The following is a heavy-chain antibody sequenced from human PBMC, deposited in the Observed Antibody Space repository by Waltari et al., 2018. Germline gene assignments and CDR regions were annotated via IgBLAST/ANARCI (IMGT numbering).Heavy chain of an antibody. CDR1: GYPISSGYY. CDR3: ARGSFDSDSYFDV. J-gene: IGHJ2*01. Sequence: QVQLQESGPGLGKPSETPSLTCAVSGYPISSGYYWGWIRQPPGKGLEWIGSIYHSGTTYYSPSLKSRVTISVDTSKNQFSLKVTSLTAADTAIYYCARGSFDSDSYFDVWGRGTLVTVSS. D-gene: IGHD1-26*01. V-gene: IGHV4-38-2*01. CDR2: IYHSGTT.